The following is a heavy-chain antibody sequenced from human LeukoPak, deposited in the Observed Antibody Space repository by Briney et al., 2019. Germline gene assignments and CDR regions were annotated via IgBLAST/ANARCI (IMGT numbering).Heavy chain of an antibody. CDR1: GFTFSSYS. V-gene: IGHV3-21*01. CDR2: ISGSITYI. CDR3: ARDPAGAFDI. J-gene: IGHJ3*02. Sequence: GGSLRLSCAASGFTFSSYSMSWVRQAPGKGLEWVSSISGSITYIYYADSVKGRFTISRDNAKNSLYLHMNSLRAEDTAVYYCARDPAGAFDIWGQGTMVTVSS.